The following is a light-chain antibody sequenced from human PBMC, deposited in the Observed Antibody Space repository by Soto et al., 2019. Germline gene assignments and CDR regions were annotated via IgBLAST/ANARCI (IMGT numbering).Light chain of an antibody. CDR3: QQRSNWPPT. V-gene: IGKV3-11*01. Sequence: EIVLTHSPATLSLSPGERATLSCRASQSVSSYLAWYQQKPGQAPRLLIYDASNRATGIPARFSRSGSGTDFTLTISSLEPEDFAVYYCQQRSNWPPTCGQGTKLQIK. J-gene: IGKJ2*01. CDR1: QSVSSY. CDR2: DAS.